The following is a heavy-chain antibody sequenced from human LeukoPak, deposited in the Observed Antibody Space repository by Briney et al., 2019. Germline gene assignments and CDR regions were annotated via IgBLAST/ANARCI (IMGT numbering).Heavy chain of an antibody. CDR1: GFTFSTYR. CDR2: ISSSSSYI. Sequence: GSRTLSCVGTGFTFSTYRMNWVRQAPGKGLEWVSSISSSSSYIYYADSEEGRITISRDNAKNSLYLQMNSLRVEDTAVYYCARDKDVYFDYWGQGTVDPVSS. V-gene: IGHV3-21*01. CDR3: ARDKDVYFDY. J-gene: IGHJ4*02.